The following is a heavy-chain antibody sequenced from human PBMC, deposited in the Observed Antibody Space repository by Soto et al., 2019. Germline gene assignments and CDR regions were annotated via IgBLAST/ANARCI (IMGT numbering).Heavy chain of an antibody. CDR3: ARGRKATMIARDYYEMDV. D-gene: IGHD3-22*01. CDR2: LNHSGST. CDR1: GGSFSGYY. Sequence: QVQLQQWGAGLLKPSETLSLTCGVYGGSFSGYYWTWIRQPPGKGLEWIGELNHSGSTKYNPSLKSRVTISVDTSKNQFSLKLNSVTAADTAVYYCARGRKATMIARDYYEMDVWGPGTTVAVSS. J-gene: IGHJ6*02. V-gene: IGHV4-34*01.